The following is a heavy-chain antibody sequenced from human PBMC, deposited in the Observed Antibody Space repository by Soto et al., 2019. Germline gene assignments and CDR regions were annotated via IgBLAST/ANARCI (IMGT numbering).Heavy chain of an antibody. CDR3: AKEQSSGYYRVVDY. CDR2: ITYDGGSE. D-gene: IGHD6-19*01. J-gene: IGHJ4*02. V-gene: IGHV3-30*18. CDR1: GFTLSSCG. Sequence: QVQGVESGGGVVQPGRSLRLSCAASGFTLSSCGMHWVRQAPGKGLEWVGVITYDGGSEHYADFVKGRFTISRDSSENTVYLQMNSLRVEDSAVYYCAKEQSSGYYRVVDYWGQGTLVTVSS.